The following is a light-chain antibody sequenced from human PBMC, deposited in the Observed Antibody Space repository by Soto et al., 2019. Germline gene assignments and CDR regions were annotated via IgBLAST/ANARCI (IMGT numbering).Light chain of an antibody. CDR2: GAS. V-gene: IGKV3-20*01. CDR1: QSVSSSY. CDR3: QQYGSSPFT. Sequence: EIVLTQSPGTLSLSPGERATLSCRASQSVSSSYLAWYQQKPGQAPRPLIYGASSRATGIPDRFSGSGSGTDFTLTISRLEAEDLAVYYCQQYGSSPFTFGQGTKLEIK. J-gene: IGKJ2*01.